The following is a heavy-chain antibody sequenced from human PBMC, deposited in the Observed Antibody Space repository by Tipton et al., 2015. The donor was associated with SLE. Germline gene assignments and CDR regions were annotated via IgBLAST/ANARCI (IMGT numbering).Heavy chain of an antibody. CDR1: GGSISSGDFY. D-gene: IGHD6-19*01. J-gene: IGHJ4*02. CDR2: IYYSGST. CDR3: ARELEAGTLDY. Sequence: TLSLTCTVSGGSISSGDFYWRWFRQPPGKGLEWIGYIYYSGSTYFNPSLKSRVTISVDTSKNQFSLKLSSGTAAGTAVYYCARELEAGTLDYWGQGTLVTVSS. V-gene: IGHV4-30-4*01.